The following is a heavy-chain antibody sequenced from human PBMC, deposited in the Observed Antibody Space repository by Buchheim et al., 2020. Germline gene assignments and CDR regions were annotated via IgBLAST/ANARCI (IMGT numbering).Heavy chain of an antibody. CDR3: ARVGRGKFLDYYYGMDV. Sequence: QVQLVESGGGVVQPGRSLRLSCAASGFTFSSYGMHWVRQAPGKGLEWVAVIWYDGSNKYYADSVKGRFTISRDNSQNTLYLQMNSLRAEDTAVYYCARVGRGKFLDYYYGMDVWGQGTT. J-gene: IGHJ6*02. CDR2: IWYDGSNK. V-gene: IGHV3-33*01. CDR1: GFTFSSYG. D-gene: IGHD3-3*01.